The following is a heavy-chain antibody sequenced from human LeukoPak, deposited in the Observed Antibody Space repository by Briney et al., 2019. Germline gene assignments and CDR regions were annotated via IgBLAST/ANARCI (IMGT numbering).Heavy chain of an antibody. CDR2: IYYSGTT. J-gene: IGHJ5*02. CDR3: ARTTGRYLQFDP. D-gene: IGHD3-9*01. CDR1: GGSVSSGSYY. Sequence: MPSETLSLTCTVSGGSVSSGSYYWSWIRQPPGQGLEWIGYIYYSGTTNYNPSLKSRVTISVDTSKNQFSLKLSSVTAADTAVYYCARTTGRYLQFDPWGQGTLVTVSS. V-gene: IGHV4-61*01.